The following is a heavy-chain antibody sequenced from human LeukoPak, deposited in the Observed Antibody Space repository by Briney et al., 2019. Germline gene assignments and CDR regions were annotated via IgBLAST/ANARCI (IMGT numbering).Heavy chain of an antibody. J-gene: IGHJ4*02. D-gene: IGHD2-15*01. CDR1: AGSISSQY. Sequence: SETLSLTCTVSAGSISSQYWSWIRQPPGKGLEWIGYIYSDGSTNYNPSLKSRVTISVETSKNQFSLKLRSVTARDTAVYYCARNWQYCGSGACYGVFDYWGQGTLVTVSS. CDR2: IYSDGST. V-gene: IGHV4-59*11. CDR3: ARNWQYCGSGACYGVFDY.